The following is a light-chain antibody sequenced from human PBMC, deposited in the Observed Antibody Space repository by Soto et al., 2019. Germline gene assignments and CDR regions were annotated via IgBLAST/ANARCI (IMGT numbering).Light chain of an antibody. CDR3: SSYKSSSTLPYV. J-gene: IGLJ1*01. Sequence: QSALTQPASVSGSPGQSITISCTGTSSDVGGYNLVSWYQQYPDKAPKLMIFDVNTRPSGVSNRFSGSKSGNTASLTISGLQAEDEDDYYCSSYKSSSTLPYVFGTGTKLTVL. CDR2: DVN. V-gene: IGLV2-14*01. CDR1: SSDVGGYNL.